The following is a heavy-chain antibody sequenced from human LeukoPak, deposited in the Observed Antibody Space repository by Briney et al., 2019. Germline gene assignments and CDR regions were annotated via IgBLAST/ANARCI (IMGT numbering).Heavy chain of an antibody. D-gene: IGHD2-8*02. J-gene: IGHJ3*02. CDR1: GFSFSNYW. CDR2: IKQDGSMK. CDR3: AKDPWCGRTDAFDI. V-gene: IGHV3-7*03. Sequence: GGSLRLSCAASGFSFSNYWMSWVRQAPGKGLEWVANIKQDGSMKGYVDSVKGRFTISRDNAKNSLYLQMSSLRADDTAVYYCAKDPWCGRTDAFDIWGQGTMVTVSS.